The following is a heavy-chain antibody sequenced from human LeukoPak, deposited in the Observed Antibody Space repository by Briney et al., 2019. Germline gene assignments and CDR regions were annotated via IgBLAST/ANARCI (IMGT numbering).Heavy chain of an antibody. CDR1: GFTFSSYA. Sequence: GGSLRLSCAASGFTFSSYAMRWARQSPGKGLEWVSLIGGSGLTAYYADSVKGRFTISRDNSKNTLYLQMNSLRAEDTAVYYCARGYESGEWGQGTLVTVSS. CDR2: IGGSGLTA. CDR3: ARGYESGE. V-gene: IGHV3-23*01. D-gene: IGHD5-12*01. J-gene: IGHJ4*02.